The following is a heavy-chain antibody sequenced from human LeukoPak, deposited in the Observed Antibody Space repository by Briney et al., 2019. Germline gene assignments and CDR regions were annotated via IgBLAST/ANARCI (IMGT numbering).Heavy chain of an antibody. CDR2: IYYSGST. V-gene: IGHV4-30-4*08. D-gene: IGHD2-2*01. CDR1: GGSISSGDYY. CDR3: ARVVVVLPAAEGGGINWFDP. J-gene: IGHJ5*02. Sequence: PSETLSLTCTVSGGSISSGDYYWSWIRQPPGKGLEWIGYIYYSGSTYYNPSLKSRVTISVDTSKNQFSLKLSSVTAADTAVYYCARVVVVLPAAEGGGINWFDPWGQGTLVTVSS.